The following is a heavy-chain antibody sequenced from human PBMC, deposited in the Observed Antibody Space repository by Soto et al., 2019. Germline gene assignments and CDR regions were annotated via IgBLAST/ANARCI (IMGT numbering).Heavy chain of an antibody. CDR3: ARSSNSIAAAGTGFDY. D-gene: IGHD6-13*01. CDR2: IYSGGST. Sequence: PGGSLRLSCAASGFTLSSYAMSWVRQAPRKGLEWVSVIYSGGSTYYADSVKGRFTISRDNSKNTLYLQMNSLRAEDTAVYYCARSSNSIAAAGTGFDYWGQGTLVTVSS. CDR1: GFTLSSYA. V-gene: IGHV3-53*01. J-gene: IGHJ4*02.